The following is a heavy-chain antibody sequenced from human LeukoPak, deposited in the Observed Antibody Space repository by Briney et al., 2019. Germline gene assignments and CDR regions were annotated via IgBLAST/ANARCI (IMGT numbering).Heavy chain of an antibody. V-gene: IGHV3-48*01. CDR3: ARDSRYYDFWSGYLDN. D-gene: IGHD3-3*01. CDR2: ISSSSSTI. CDR1: GFTFSSYS. J-gene: IGHJ4*02. Sequence: GGSLRLSCAASGFTFSSYSMNWVRQAPGKGLEWVSYISSSSSTIYYADSVKGRFTISRDNAKNSLHLQMNSLRAEDTAVYYCARDSRYYDFWSGYLDNWGQGTLVTVSS.